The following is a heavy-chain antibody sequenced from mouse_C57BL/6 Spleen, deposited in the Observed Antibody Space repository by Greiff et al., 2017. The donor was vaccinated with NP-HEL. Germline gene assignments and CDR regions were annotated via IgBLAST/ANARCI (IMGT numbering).Heavy chain of an antibody. CDR2: IDPSDSET. D-gene: IGHD1-1*01. V-gene: IGHV1-52*01. CDR3: ARSGYGRKGYAMDY. Sequence: VQLQQPGAELVRPGSSVKLSCKASGYTFTSYWMHWVKQRPIQGLEWIGNIDPSDSETHYNQKFKDKATLTVDKSSSTAYMQLSSLTSEDSAVYYCARSGYGRKGYAMDYWGQGTSVTVSS. CDR1: GYTFTSYW. J-gene: IGHJ4*01.